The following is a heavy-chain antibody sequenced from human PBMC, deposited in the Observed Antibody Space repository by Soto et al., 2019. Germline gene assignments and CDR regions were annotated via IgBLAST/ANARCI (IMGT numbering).Heavy chain of an antibody. J-gene: IGHJ4*02. D-gene: IGHD6-19*01. V-gene: IGHV1-8*01. CDR2: MNPNSGNT. CDR3: ARVVAVPADFDY. Sequence: ASVKVSCKASGYTFTSYDINWVRQATGQGLEWMGWMNPNSGNTGYAQKFQGRVTMTRNTSISTAYMELSSLRSEDTAVYYCARVVAVPADFDYWGQGTLVTVSS. CDR1: GYTFTSYD.